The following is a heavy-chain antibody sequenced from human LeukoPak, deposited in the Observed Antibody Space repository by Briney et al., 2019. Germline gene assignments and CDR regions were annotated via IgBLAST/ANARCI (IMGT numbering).Heavy chain of an antibody. CDR3: AKSTKYYDSSGHYYEASYYFDY. CDR2: INWNGGST. Sequence: RPGGSLRLSCAASGFTFDDYGMSWVRQAPGKGLEWVSGINWNGGSTGDADSVKGRFTITRDNAKNSLYLQMNSLRAEDTALYYCAKSTKYYDSSGHYYEASYYFDYWGQGTLVTVSS. D-gene: IGHD3-22*01. CDR1: GFTFDDYG. J-gene: IGHJ4*02. V-gene: IGHV3-20*04.